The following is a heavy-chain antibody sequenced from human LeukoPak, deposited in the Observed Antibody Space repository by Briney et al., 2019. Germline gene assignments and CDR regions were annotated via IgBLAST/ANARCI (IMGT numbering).Heavy chain of an antibody. CDR3: ATSSDAPGNY. CDR1: GFSFSNSW. Sequence: GGSLRLSCAASGFSFSNSWMSWVRQAPGKGLEWVANIRRDGSLKYYVGSVKGRFTISRDNAENSLYLQMNSLRAEDTAVYYCATSSDAPGNYWGQGTLVTVSS. D-gene: IGHD2-2*01. J-gene: IGHJ4*02. CDR2: IRRDGSLK. V-gene: IGHV3-7*01.